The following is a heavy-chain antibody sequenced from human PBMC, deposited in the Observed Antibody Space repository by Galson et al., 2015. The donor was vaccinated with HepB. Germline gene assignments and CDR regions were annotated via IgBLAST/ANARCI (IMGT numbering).Heavy chain of an antibody. V-gene: IGHV1-69*06. CDR2: IIPIFGTA. Sequence: SVKVSCKASGGTFSSYAISWVRQAPGQGLEWMGGIIPIFGTANYAQKFQGRVTITADKSTSTAYMELSSLRSEDTAVYYCARGPRIVVVAATPSAEYFQHWGQGTLVTVSS. CDR1: GGTFSSYA. D-gene: IGHD2-15*01. J-gene: IGHJ1*01. CDR3: ARGPRIVVVAATPSAEYFQH.